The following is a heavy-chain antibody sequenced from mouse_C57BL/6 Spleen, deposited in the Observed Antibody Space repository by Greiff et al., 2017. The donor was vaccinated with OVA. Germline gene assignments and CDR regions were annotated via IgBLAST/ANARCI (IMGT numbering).Heavy chain of an antibody. CDR2: IDPSDSYT. CDR3: ARGGVTTRWYFDV. J-gene: IGHJ1*03. V-gene: IGHV1-59*01. CDR1: GYTFTSYW. D-gene: IGHD2-2*01. Sequence: VQLQQPGAELVRPGPSVKLSCKASGYTFTSYWMHWVKQRPGQGLEWIGVIDPSDSYTNYNQKFKGKATLTVDTSSSTAYMQLSSLTSEDSAVYYCARGGVTTRWYFDVWGTGTTVTVSS.